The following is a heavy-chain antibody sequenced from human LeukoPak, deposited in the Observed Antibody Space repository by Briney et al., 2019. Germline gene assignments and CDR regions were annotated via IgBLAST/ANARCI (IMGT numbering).Heavy chain of an antibody. V-gene: IGHV3-21*01. J-gene: IGHJ4*02. Sequence: PGGSLRLSCAASGFTFSSYSMNWVRQAPGKGLEWVSSICSSSSYIYYADSVKGRFTISRDNAKNSLYLQMNSLRAEDTAVYYCARDGTGELWFGELSIDYWGQGTLVTVSS. CDR3: ARDGTGELWFGELSIDY. CDR1: GFTFSSYS. CDR2: ICSSSSYI. D-gene: IGHD3-10*01.